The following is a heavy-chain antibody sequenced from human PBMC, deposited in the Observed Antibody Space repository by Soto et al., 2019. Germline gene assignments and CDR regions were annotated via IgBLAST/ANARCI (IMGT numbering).Heavy chain of an antibody. D-gene: IGHD6-19*01. CDR3: ARVHVMVVAGSTFDY. CDR1: GCSISSGSY. J-gene: IGHJ4*01. Sequence: SETLSLTCTVSGCSISSGSYWAWIRQPPGKGPEWTASIYHGGTTFYNPSLKSRITISVDTSNNQFSLNLTSVTAADTAVYYCARVHVMVVAGSTFDYWGHGTRVTVSS. CDR2: IYHGGTT. V-gene: IGHV4-38-2*02.